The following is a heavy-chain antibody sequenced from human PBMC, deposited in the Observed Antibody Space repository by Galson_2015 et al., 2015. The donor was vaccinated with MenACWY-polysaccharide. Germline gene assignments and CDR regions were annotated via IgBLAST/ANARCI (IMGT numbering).Heavy chain of an antibody. D-gene: IGHD2-21*01. CDR3: ARGVEAYHHFDV. CDR2: ISHSGYT. CDR1: GESITTKY. J-gene: IGHJ6*02. Sequence: LRLSCSVSGESITTKYWNWLRQSPGKAVEWIGYISHSGYTKYNPSLESRLTISTDTSKNQFSLKLRYVTIADTAIYYCARGVEAYHHFDVWGQGTTVTVSS. V-gene: IGHV4-59*01.